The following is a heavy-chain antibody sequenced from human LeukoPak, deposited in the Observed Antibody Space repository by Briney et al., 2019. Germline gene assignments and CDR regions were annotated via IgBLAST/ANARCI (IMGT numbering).Heavy chain of an antibody. CDR2: IYYSGST. J-gene: IGHJ5*02. CDR1: GGSISSYY. D-gene: IGHD6-13*01. Sequence: MPSETLSLTCTVSGGSISSYYWSWIRQPPGKGLEWIGYIYYSGSTNYNPSLKSRVTISVDTSKNQFSLKLSPVTAADTAVYYCARGVRAAATNWFDPWGQGTLVTVSS. CDR3: ARGVRAAATNWFDP. V-gene: IGHV4-59*01.